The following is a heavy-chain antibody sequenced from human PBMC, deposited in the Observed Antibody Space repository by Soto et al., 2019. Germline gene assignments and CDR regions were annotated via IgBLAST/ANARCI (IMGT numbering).Heavy chain of an antibody. CDR2: MNPNSGNT. CDR3: ARAARVYDFWSGYYTASSYYYMDV. D-gene: IGHD3-3*01. Sequence: QVPLVQSGAEVKKPGASVKVSCKASGYTFTSYDINWVRQATGQGLEWMGWMNPNSGNTGYAQKFQGRVNMTRNTSMSTVYVEMSSLSSEATAVYYCARAARVYDFWSGYYTASSYYYMDVWGKGATVTVSS. CDR1: GYTFTSYD. J-gene: IGHJ6*03. V-gene: IGHV1-8*01.